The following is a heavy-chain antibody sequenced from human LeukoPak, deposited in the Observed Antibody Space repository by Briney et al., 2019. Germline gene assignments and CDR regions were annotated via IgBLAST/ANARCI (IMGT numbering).Heavy chain of an antibody. V-gene: IGHV3-33*01. J-gene: IGHJ3*01. CDR3: ARDGSTYTINFYQALDV. CDR2: VWHDDNQK. D-gene: IGHD1-26*01. CDR1: GFPFSIFG. Sequence: GGSLRLSCAASGFPFSIFGMHWVRQAPGKGLEWVAVVWHDDNQKYYADSVEGRFTISKDNSKNTVYLQMNSLRAEDTATYYCARDGSTYTINFYQALDVWGQGTMVTVSS.